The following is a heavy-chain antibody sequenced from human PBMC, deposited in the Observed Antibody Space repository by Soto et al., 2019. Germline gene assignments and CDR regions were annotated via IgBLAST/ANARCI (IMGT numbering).Heavy chain of an antibody. CDR2: VYYGGGT. D-gene: IGHD1-26*01. J-gene: IGHJ4*02. CDR3: ARGSGSYDAGDY. V-gene: IGHV4-59*01. CDR1: GGSISNYY. Sequence: PSETLSLTCTVSGGSISNYYWNWIRQPPGKGLEWIGYVYYGGGTHYNPSLSSRVTISADTSKNQFSLNLRSVTAADTAVYYCARGSGSYDAGDYCGQGTLVTVSS.